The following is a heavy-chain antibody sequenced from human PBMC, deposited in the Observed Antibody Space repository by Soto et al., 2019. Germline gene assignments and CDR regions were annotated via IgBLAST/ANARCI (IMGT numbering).Heavy chain of an antibody. CDR2: IYYSGST. J-gene: IGHJ3*02. CDR3: ARVSTSYSSSWYEGRSAFDI. D-gene: IGHD6-13*01. V-gene: IGHV4-59*01. CDR1: GGSISSYY. Sequence: SETLSLTCTVSGGSISSYYWSWIRQPPGKGLEWIGYIYYSGSTNYNPSLKSRVTISVDTSKNQFSLKLSSVTAADTAVYYCARVSTSYSSSWYEGRSAFDIWGQGTMVTVSS.